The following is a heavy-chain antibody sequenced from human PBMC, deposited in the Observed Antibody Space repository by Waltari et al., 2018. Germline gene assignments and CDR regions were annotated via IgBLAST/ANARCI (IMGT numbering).Heavy chain of an antibody. CDR2: IYHSGST. J-gene: IGHJ5*02. CDR3: ARDSEMTTVTTGWFDP. V-gene: IGHV4-38-2*02. CDR1: GSSISSVYY. Sequence: QVQLQESGPGLVKPSETLSLTCTVSGSSISSVYYLGWTRQPPGKGLEWIGSIYHSGSTYYNPSLKSRVTISVDTSKNQFSLKLSSVTAADTAVYYCARDSEMTTVTTGWFDPWGQGTLVTVSS. D-gene: IGHD4-4*01.